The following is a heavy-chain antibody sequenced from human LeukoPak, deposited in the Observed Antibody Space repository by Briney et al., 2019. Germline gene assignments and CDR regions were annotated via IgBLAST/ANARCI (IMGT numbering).Heavy chain of an antibody. V-gene: IGHV4-59*08. CDR2: IYYSGST. CDR3: ARHNYGDYFPAFSLDY. J-gene: IGHJ4*02. D-gene: IGHD4-17*01. Sequence: PSETLSLTCTVSGDSISDYYWSWIRQPPGKGLEWIGYIYYSGSTNYNPSLKSRVTISVDTSKNQFSLKLRSVTAADTAVYYCARHNYGDYFPAFSLDYWGQGTLVTVSS. CDR1: GDSISDYY.